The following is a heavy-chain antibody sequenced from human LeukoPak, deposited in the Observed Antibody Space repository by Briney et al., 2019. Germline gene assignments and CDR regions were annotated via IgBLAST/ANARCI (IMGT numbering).Heavy chain of an antibody. D-gene: IGHD2-15*01. V-gene: IGHV1-18*01. CDR1: GYTFTSYG. J-gene: IGHJ4*02. CDR3: AIVCSGGSCYGY. Sequence: ASVKVSCKASGYTFTSYGISWVRQAPGQGLEWMGWISAYNGNTNYAQKLQGRVTMTTDTSTSTAYMELRSLRSDDTAVYYCAIVCSGGSCYGYWGQGTLVTVSS. CDR2: ISAYNGNT.